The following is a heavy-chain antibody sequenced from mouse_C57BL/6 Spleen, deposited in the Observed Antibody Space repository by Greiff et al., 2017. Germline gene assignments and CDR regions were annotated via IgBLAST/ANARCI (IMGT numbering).Heavy chain of an antibody. Sequence: EVKLQESVAELVRPGASVKLSCTASGFNIKNTYMHWVKQRPEQGLEWIGRIDPANGNTKYAPKFQGKATITADTSSNTAYLQLSSLTSEDTAIYYCASGGLGQDYYYAMDDWGQGTSVTVSS. CDR1: GFNIKNTY. CDR2: IDPANGNT. J-gene: IGHJ4*01. V-gene: IGHV14-3*01. D-gene: IGHD4-1*01. CDR3: ASGGLGQDYYYAMDD.